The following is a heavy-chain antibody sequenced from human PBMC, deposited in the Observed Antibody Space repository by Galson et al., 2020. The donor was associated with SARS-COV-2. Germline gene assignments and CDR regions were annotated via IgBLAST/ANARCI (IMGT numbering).Heavy chain of an antibody. J-gene: IGHJ4*02. CDR1: GFTFSSYV. D-gene: IGHD3-3*01. CDR3: AKNDFWSGYYDD. Sequence: GGSLRLSCATSGFTFSSYVMTWVRQAPGKGLEWVSDISASAATTSYADSVKGRFTISRDNSKDTLYLQMNSLRAEDTAVYYCAKNDFWSGYYDDWGQGTLLTVSS. V-gene: IGHV3-23*01. CDR2: ISASAATT.